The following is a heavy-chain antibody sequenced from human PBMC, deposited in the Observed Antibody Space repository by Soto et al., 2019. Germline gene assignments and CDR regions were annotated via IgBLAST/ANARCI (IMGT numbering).Heavy chain of an antibody. J-gene: IGHJ6*02. CDR2: IDPSDSYT. Sequence: RGESLKISCKGSGYSFTIYWISWVRQMPGKGLEWMGRIDPSDSYTNYSPSFQGHVTISADKSISTAYLQWSSLKASDTAMYYCASTPRAYYYGMDVWGQGTTVTVSS. CDR3: ASTPRAYYYGMDV. CDR1: GYSFTIYW. V-gene: IGHV5-10-1*01.